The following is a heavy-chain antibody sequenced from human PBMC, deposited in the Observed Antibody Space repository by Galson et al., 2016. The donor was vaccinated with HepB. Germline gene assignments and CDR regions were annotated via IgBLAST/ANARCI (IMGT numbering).Heavy chain of an antibody. V-gene: IGHV3-33*01. J-gene: IGHJ4*02. D-gene: IGHD3-10*01. CDR1: GFTFSDYG. CDR3: ARDASGSRADFDY. CDR2: IWHDGSQK. Sequence: SLRLSCAASGFTFSDYGMHWVRQPPGKGLEWVASIWHDGSQKFYADSVKGRFTISRDNSKNTVHLQMNSPRAVDTAVYYCARDASGSRADFDYWGQGVPVTVSS.